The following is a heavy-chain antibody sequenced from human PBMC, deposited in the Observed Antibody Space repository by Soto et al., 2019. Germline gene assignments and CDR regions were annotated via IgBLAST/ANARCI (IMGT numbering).Heavy chain of an antibody. V-gene: IGHV3-9*01. D-gene: IGHD2-8*01. Sequence: EVQLVESGGGLVQPGRSLRLSCAASGFTFGDYAMHWVRQTPGKGLEWVSAISWNSGSRAYADSVKGRFSISRDNAKNSLYLQMNSLRPEDTALYYCTKDPYQLMVYTFDFWGQGTQVTVSS. CDR2: ISWNSGSR. CDR3: TKDPYQLMVYTFDF. J-gene: IGHJ5*01. CDR1: GFTFGDYA.